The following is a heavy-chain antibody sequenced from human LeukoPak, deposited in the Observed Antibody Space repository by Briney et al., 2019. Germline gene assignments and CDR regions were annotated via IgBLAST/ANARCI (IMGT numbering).Heavy chain of an antibody. CDR3: ARDRVRVYDSSGYYFDY. CDR2: IYYSGST. V-gene: IGHV4-30-4*01. D-gene: IGHD3-22*01. CDR1: GGSISSGDYY. J-gene: IGHJ4*02. Sequence: SQTLSLTCTVSGGSISSGDYYWSWIRQPPGKGLEWIGYIYYSGSTYYNPSLKSRVTISVDTSKNQLSLKLSSVTAADTAVYYCARDRVRVYDSSGYYFDYWGQGTLVTVSS.